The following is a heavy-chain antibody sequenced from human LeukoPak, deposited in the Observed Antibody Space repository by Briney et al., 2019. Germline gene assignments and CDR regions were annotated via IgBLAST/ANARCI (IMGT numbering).Heavy chain of an antibody. CDR2: IYYSGST. CDR3: ARGESDSSGYYHPPPDY. V-gene: IGHV4-59*01. Sequence: SETLSLTCTVSGGSISSYYWSWIRQPPGKGLERIGYIYYSGSTNYDRTRKRGVIKTVDTSNKQYAQKLSSVTTADTAVDYWARGESDSSGYYHPPPDYWGQGTLVTVSS. CDR1: GGSISSYY. D-gene: IGHD3-22*01. J-gene: IGHJ4*02.